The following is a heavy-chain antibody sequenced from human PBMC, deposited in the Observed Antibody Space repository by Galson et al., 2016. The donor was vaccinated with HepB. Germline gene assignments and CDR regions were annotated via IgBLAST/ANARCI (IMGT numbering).Heavy chain of an antibody. CDR3: ATVKLTPWYSFDS. V-gene: IGHV3-15*01. D-gene: IGHD2-21*02. J-gene: IGHJ4*02. CDR2: IKGEADGGTT. Sequence: SLRLSCAASGLTFTNAWMTWVRQAPGKGLEWVGRIKGEADGGTTDYAAPVKGRFYISRDDSTHTLFLHMNSLRVEDGAVYYCATVKLTPWYSFDSWGQGTLVTVSS. CDR1: GLTFTNAW.